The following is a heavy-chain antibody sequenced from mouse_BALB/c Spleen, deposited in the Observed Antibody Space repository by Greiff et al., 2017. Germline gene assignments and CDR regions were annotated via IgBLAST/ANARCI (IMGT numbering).Heavy chain of an antibody. CDR2: ISSGCSTI. J-gene: IGHJ4*01. CDR1: GFTFSSFG. Sequence: EVKLVESGGGLVQPGGSRKLSCAASGFTFSSFGMHWVRQAPEEGLEWVAYISSGCSTIYYADTVKGRFTITRDNPKNTLFLQMTSLRSEDTAMYYCARKASYAMDYWGQGTTVTVSS. CDR3: ARKASYAMDY. D-gene: IGHD6-1*01. V-gene: IGHV5-17*02.